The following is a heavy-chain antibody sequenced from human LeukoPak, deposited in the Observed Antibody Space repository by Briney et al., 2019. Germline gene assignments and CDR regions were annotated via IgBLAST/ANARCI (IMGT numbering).Heavy chain of an antibody. D-gene: IGHD5-18*01. J-gene: IGHJ4*02. V-gene: IGHV3-23*01. CDR2: ISGSCGST. CDR3: AKQKGPWGATAMAPCDY. Sequence: GGSLRLSCAASEFTFSNYAMSWVRQAPGKGLEWVSAISGSCGSTYYADSVKGRFTISRDNSKNTLYLQMNRLRAEDTAVDYCAKQKGPWGATAMAPCDYWGQGTLVTVSS. CDR1: EFTFSNYA.